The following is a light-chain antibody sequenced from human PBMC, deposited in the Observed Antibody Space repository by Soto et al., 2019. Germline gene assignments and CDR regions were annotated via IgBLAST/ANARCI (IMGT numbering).Light chain of an antibody. CDR2: EVS. CDR1: SSDVGGYND. V-gene: IGLV2-8*01. Sequence: QSALTQPPSASGSPGQSVTISCTGTSSDVGGYNDVSLYQQHPGKAPKLMIYEVSKRPSGVPDRFSGSKSGNTASLTVSGLQAEDEADYYCTSYAGSNNFVVFGGGTKLTVL. CDR3: TSYAGSNNFVV. J-gene: IGLJ2*01.